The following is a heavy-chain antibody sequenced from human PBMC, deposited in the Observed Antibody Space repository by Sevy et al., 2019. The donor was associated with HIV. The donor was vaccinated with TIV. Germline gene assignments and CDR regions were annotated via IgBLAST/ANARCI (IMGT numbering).Heavy chain of an antibody. J-gene: IGHJ4*02. V-gene: IGHV1-69*13. CDR2: TIPIFGSK. D-gene: IGHD2-8*02. CDR3: VVGASTAGYYHFDH. Sequence: ASVKVSCKASGGTLNNYAFSWVRQAPGQGLEWVGGTIPIFGSKNNAPKFQGRVTITADESANIAYMLLGSLRSDDTAVYYCVVGASTAGYYHFDHWGQGTLVTVSS. CDR1: GGTLNNYA.